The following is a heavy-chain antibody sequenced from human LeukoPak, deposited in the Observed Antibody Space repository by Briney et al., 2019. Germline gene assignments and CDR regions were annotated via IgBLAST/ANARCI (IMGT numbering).Heavy chain of an antibody. CDR2: INPNSGDT. CDR1: GYTFTDYY. V-gene: IGHV1-2*02. CDR3: ARGGFDYGDYTYWYFDI. J-gene: IGHJ2*01. Sequence: GASVKVSCKASGYTFTDYYIHWVRQAPAHGLEWMGWINPNSGDTKYAQKFQGRVTMARDTSISTAYMEVTRLTSDDTAVYYCARGGFDYGDYTYWYFDIWGRGTLVPVSS. D-gene: IGHD4-17*01.